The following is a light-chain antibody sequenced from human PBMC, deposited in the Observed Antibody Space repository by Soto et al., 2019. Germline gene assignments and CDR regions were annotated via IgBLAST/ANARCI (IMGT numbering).Light chain of an antibody. CDR1: SSDVVGYHY. V-gene: IGLV2-14*01. CDR3: SSYATSNFVV. J-gene: IGLJ2*01. Sequence: QSALTQPASVSGSPGQSITITCTATSSDVVGYHYVSWYQHHPGTAPKLLIYEVNNRPSGVSHRFSGSKSGNTASLTISGLQAEDEAYYYCSSYATSNFVVFGGGTKLTVL. CDR2: EVN.